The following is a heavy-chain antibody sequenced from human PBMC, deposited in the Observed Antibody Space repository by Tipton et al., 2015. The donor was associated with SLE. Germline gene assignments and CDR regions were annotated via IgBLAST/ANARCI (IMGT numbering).Heavy chain of an antibody. CDR1: GDSISSGGYY. CDR3: ARGWSLDWAPFGF. CDR2: IYYSGST. D-gene: IGHD3-9*01. Sequence: LRLSCTVTGDSISSGGYYWSWIRQHPGKGLEWIGYIYYSGSTYYNPSLNSRLTISLDTSKNQFSLNLTSVTAADTAVYYCARGWSLDWAPFGFWGQGTLVTVSS. J-gene: IGHJ4*02. V-gene: IGHV4-31*03.